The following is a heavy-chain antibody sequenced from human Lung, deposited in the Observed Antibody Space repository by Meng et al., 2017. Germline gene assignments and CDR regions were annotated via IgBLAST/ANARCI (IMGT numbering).Heavy chain of an antibody. CDR1: GYTFPDYW. J-gene: IGHJ4*02. D-gene: IGHD6-13*01. Sequence: ASVKVSCKAFGYTFPDYWLHWVRRAPGQGLEWMGRIDPKSGDTQYAQRFQGRVTMTGDTSISTAYMELSGLRSDDTAMYYCARDEDISAAGKLFGDYWGQGTLVTVSS. CDR3: ARDEDISAAGKLFGDY. V-gene: IGHV1-2*06. CDR2: IDPKSGDT.